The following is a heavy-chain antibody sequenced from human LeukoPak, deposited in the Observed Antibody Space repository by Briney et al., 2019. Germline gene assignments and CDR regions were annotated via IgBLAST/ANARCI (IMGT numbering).Heavy chain of an antibody. Sequence: EASVKVSCKASGFTFNGYFVNWVRQAPGQGLEWMGWISAYNGNTNYAQKLQGRVTMTTDTSTSTAYMELRSLRSDDTAVYYCARQYLAAAGRYYYYGMDVWGQGTTVTVSS. J-gene: IGHJ6*02. CDR3: ARQYLAAAGRYYYYGMDV. CDR2: ISAYNGNT. V-gene: IGHV1-18*04. D-gene: IGHD6-13*01. CDR1: GFTFNGYF.